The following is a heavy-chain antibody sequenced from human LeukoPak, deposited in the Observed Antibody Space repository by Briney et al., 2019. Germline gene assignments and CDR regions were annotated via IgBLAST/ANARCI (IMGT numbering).Heavy chain of an antibody. CDR1: AFTFRSLG. V-gene: IGHV3-30*02. J-gene: IGHJ4*02. Sequence: PGGSLRLSWATSAFTFRSLGVHWVSQAADEGREWVAFIRYEGRKKYYGGSVKGRLTLSRDNAKNTPYLQMSSLRAEDTAVYYCASDLREVDDYWGQGILVTVSS. CDR3: ASDLREVDDY. CDR2: IRYEGRKK.